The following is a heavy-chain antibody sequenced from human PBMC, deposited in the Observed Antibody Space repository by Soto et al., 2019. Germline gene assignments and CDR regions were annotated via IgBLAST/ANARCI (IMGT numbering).Heavy chain of an antibody. CDR1: GYSFTSYW. D-gene: IGHD3-22*01. J-gene: IGHJ5*02. CDR3: ARRMGGYYDSSGYYYWFDP. Sequence: GESLKISCKGSGYSFTSYWIGWVRQMPGKGLEWMGIIYPGDSDTRYSPSFQGQVTISADKSISTAYLQWSSLKASDTAMYYCARRMGGYYDSSGYYYWFDPWGQGTLVTVSS. CDR2: IYPGDSDT. V-gene: IGHV5-51*01.